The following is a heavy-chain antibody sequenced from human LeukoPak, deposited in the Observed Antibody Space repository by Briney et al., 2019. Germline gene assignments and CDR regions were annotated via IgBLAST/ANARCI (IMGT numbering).Heavy chain of an antibody. CDR3: ARVYAASESYYRHFDD. J-gene: IGHJ4*02. V-gene: IGHV3-7*01. CDR1: GFTFSSYA. CDR2: IKQDGSES. D-gene: IGHD3-10*01. Sequence: GGSLRLSCAVSGFTFSSYAMSWVRQAPGKGLEWVANIKQDGSESYYVDSVKGRFTISRDNTKSLLYLQMNSLRAEDTAVYSCARVYAASESYYRHFDDWGQGTLVTVSS.